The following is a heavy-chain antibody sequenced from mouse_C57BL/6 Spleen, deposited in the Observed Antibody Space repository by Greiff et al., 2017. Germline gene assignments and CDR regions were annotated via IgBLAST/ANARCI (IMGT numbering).Heavy chain of an antibody. Sequence: QVQLQQPGAELVKPGASVKLSCKASGYTFTSYWMHWVKQRPGPGLEWIGMIHPNSGSTNYNEKFKSKPTLTVDKSSSTAYMQLSSLTSEDSAVYYCARWPTVYYYAMDYWGQGTSVTVSS. D-gene: IGHD1-1*01. CDR1: GYTFTSYW. J-gene: IGHJ4*01. V-gene: IGHV1-64*01. CDR2: IHPNSGST. CDR3: ARWPTVYYYAMDY.